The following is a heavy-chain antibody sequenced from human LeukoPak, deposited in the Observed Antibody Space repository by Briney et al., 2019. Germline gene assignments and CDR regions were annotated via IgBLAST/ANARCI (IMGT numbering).Heavy chain of an antibody. Sequence: PGGSLRLSCAASGFTFSRYWMHWVRQAPGKGLVWVSRIYSDESDTNYAESVKGRFTISRDNAKNTLFLQMNSLRAEDTAVYYCASSPDSLGNFDIWGQGTMVTASS. J-gene: IGHJ3*02. CDR1: GFTFSRYW. V-gene: IGHV3-74*01. D-gene: IGHD3-16*01. CDR3: ASSPDSLGNFDI. CDR2: IYSDESDT.